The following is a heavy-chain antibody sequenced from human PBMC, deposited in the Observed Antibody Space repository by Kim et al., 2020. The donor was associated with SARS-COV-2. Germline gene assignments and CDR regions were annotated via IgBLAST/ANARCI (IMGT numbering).Heavy chain of an antibody. CDR1: GFTFSSYA. V-gene: IGHV3-23*01. J-gene: IGHJ4*02. D-gene: IGHD6-19*01. CDR3: AKASTQWLVAGVFDY. Sequence: GALRLSCAASGFTFSSYAMSWVRQAPGKGLEWVSAISGSGGSTYYADSVKGRFTISRDNSKNTLYLQMNSLRAEDTAVYYCAKASTQWLVAGVFDYWGQGTLVTVSS. CDR2: ISGSGGST.